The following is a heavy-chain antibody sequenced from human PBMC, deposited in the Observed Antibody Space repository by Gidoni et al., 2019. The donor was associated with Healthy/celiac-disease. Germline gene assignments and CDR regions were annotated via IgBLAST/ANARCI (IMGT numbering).Heavy chain of an antibody. CDR2: ISGSGGST. Sequence: EVQLVESGGGLVQPGGSLRLSCAASGFTFSSYAMSWVRQAPGKGLEWVSAISGSGGSTYYADSVKGRFTISRDNSKNTLYLQMNSLRAEDTAVYYCANPPLFRGRESDAFDIWGQGTMVTVSS. J-gene: IGHJ3*02. D-gene: IGHD3-10*01. V-gene: IGHV3-23*04. CDR3: ANPPLFRGRESDAFDI. CDR1: GFTFSSYA.